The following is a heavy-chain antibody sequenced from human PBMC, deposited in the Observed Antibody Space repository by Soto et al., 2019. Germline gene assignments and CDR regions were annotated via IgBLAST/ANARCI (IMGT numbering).Heavy chain of an antibody. CDR2: IYPGDSDT. D-gene: IGHD3-22*01. Sequence: PGESLKISCKGSGYTFTNYWIGWVRQMPGKGLEWMGIIYPGDSDTRYSPSFQGQVIISADKSINTAYLQWTSLKASDTGMYYCARRNYEPPPGALGFDSWGQGTLVTVSS. CDR1: GYTFTNYW. J-gene: IGHJ4*02. CDR3: ARRNYEPPPGALGFDS. V-gene: IGHV5-51*01.